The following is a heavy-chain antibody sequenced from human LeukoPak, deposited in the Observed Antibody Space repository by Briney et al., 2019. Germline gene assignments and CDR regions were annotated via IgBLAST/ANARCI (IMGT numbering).Heavy chain of an antibody. CDR2: INPNSGGT. J-gene: IGHJ6*02. Sequence: ASVKVSCKASGYTFTGYYMHWVRQAPGQGLEWMGWINPNSGGTNYAQKFQGRVTMTRDTSISTAYMELSRLRSDDTAVYYCARDPDDSSGYEPYRLWGQGTTVTVSS. D-gene: IGHD3-22*01. CDR1: GYTFTGYY. CDR3: ARDPDDSSGYEPYRL. V-gene: IGHV1-2*02.